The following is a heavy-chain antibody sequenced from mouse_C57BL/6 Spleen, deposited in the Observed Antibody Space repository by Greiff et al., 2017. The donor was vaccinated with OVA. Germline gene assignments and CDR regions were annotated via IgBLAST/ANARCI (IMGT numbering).Heavy chain of an antibody. CDR1: GFNFNDYY. CDR3: TTDSSGRPDY. J-gene: IGHJ2*01. V-gene: IGHV14-1*01. CDR2: IDPEDGDT. Sequence: VHVQQSGAELVRPGASVKLSCTASGFNFNDYYMHWVKQRPEQGLEWIGRIDPEDGDTDYAPKFQGKATMTADTSSNTAYLQLSSLTSEDTAVYYCTTDSSGRPDYWGQGTTLTVSS. D-gene: IGHD3-2*02.